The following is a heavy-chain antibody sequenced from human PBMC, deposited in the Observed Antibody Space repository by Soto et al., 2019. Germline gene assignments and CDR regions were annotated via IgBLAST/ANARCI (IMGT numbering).Heavy chain of an antibody. J-gene: IGHJ4*02. D-gene: IGHD3-16*02. CDR1: VSFGTYY. CDR3: ARGGGGYRFDH. Sequence: QVQLQESGPGLVQPSETLSLTCVGVSFGTYYWSWIRQPPGKGLEWLGYIFSSEHFKYNPSLKSRLTVSVDPSKNHVSLRLTSVTAADTAVYYWARGGGGYRFDHWGQGTLVTVSS. V-gene: IGHV4-59*01. CDR2: IFSSEHF.